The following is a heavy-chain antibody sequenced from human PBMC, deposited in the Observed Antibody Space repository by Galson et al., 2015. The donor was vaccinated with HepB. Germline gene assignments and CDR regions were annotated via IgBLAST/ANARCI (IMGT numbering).Heavy chain of an antibody. CDR2: ISSSSSTI. D-gene: IGHD4-17*01. V-gene: IGHV3-48*01. CDR1: GFTFSSYS. CDR3: ARVPLGPLDYGDGEWYYYYGMDV. J-gene: IGHJ6*02. Sequence: SLRLSCAASGFTFSSYSMNWVRQAPGKGLEWVSYISSSSSTIYYADSVKGRFTISRDNAKNSLYLQMNSLRAEDTAVYYCARVPLGPLDYGDGEWYYYYGMDVWGQGTTVTVSS.